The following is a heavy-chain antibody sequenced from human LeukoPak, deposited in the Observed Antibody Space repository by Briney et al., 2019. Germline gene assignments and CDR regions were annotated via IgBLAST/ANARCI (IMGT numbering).Heavy chain of an antibody. J-gene: IGHJ4*02. CDR2: IHSSGST. CDR3: ARDGLYSNGYSYFDF. V-gene: IGHV4-4*07. CDR1: GVSISTYH. Sequence: PSETLSLTCTVSGVSISTYHWSWNRQPAGRGLEWIGRIHSSGSTNYDPSLKSRVTMSIDTSKNQFSLKVTSVTAADTAVYYCARDGLYSNGYSYFDFWGQGTLVTVSS. D-gene: IGHD5-18*01.